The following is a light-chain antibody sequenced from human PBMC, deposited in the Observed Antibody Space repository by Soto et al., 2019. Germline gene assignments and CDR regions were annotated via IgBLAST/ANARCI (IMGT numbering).Light chain of an antibody. J-gene: IGKJ3*01. Sequence: IQLTQSPSSLSASVGDRVTISCRASQGIANFLAWYQQKPGKAPKLLIYGASTLQSGVPSRFSGSGSGTDFTLTISSLQPEDSAPYYCQQLNSFPIPFGPGTKVDIK. V-gene: IGKV1-9*01. CDR1: QGIANF. CDR2: GAS. CDR3: QQLNSFPIP.